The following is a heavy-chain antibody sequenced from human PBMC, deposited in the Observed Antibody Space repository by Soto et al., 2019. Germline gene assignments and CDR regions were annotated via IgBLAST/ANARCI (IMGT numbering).Heavy chain of an antibody. J-gene: IGHJ4*02. V-gene: IGHV4-39*01. CDR2: IYYSGST. Sequence: QLQLQESGPGLVKPSETLSLTCTVSGGSISSSSYYWGWIRQPPGKGLEWIGSIYYSGSTYYNPSLKSRDTISVDTSKNQFSLKLSSVTAADTAVYYCARLRDDFWSGYYPFDYWGQGTLVTVSS. CDR1: GGSISSSSYY. D-gene: IGHD3-3*01. CDR3: ARLRDDFWSGYYPFDY.